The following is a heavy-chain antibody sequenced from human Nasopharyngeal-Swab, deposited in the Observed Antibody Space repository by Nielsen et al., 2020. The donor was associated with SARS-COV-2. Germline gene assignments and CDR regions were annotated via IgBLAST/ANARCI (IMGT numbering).Heavy chain of an antibody. D-gene: IGHD6-13*01. CDR1: GDSIAYSTFY. Sequence: SETLSLTCTVSGDSIAYSTFYWGWIRQPPGKGLEWIGNINYNGNTYQNPSLKSRLTISVDKSKNQFSLQLSSVTAADTAVYYCVRYSSWYYFDYWAQGTQVTVS. J-gene: IGHJ4*02. CDR2: INYNGNT. V-gene: IGHV4-39*01. CDR3: VRYSSWYYFDY.